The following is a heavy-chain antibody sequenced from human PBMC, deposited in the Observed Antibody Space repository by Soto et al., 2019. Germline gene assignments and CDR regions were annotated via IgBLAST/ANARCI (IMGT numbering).Heavy chain of an antibody. CDR3: AKALVPALTAKFGY. V-gene: IGHV3-23*01. CDR2: VTASGGGT. D-gene: IGHD5-18*01. Sequence: LRLSCAASGFILNNYAMTWVRQAPGKGLEWVSTVTASGGGTFYANSVKGRFTISRDNSRNTLHLQMSSLRVEDTALYYCAKALVPALTAKFGYWGQGTLVTVSS. J-gene: IGHJ4*02. CDR1: GFILNNYA.